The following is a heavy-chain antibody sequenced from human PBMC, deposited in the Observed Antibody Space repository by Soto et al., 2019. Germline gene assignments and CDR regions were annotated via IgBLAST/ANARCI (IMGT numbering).Heavy chain of an antibody. CDR3: AKDSGDIVVVPAAISAFDI. Sequence: EVQLLESGGGLVQPGGSLRLSCAASGITFSSYAMGWVRQAPGKGLEWVSGISTSGASTSFADSVKGRFTISRDNSKNTLYLQMNSLRAEDTAVYYCAKDSGDIVVVPAAISAFDIWGQGTMVTVSS. V-gene: IGHV3-23*01. CDR1: GITFSSYA. CDR2: ISTSGAST. J-gene: IGHJ3*02. D-gene: IGHD2-2*02.